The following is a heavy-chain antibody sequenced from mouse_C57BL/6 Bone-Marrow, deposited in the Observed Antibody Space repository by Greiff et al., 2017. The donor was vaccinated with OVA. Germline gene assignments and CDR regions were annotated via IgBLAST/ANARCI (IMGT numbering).Heavy chain of an antibody. CDR2: ISYDGSN. CDR1: GYSITSGYY. Sequence: ESGPGLVKPSQSLSLTCSVTGYSITSGYYWNWIRQFPGNKLEWMGYISYDGSNNYNPSLKNRISITRDTSKNQFFLKLNSLTTEDTATYYCARDYYDNYVDYWGQGTTLTVSS. J-gene: IGHJ2*01. D-gene: IGHD2-4*01. CDR3: ARDYYDNYVDY. V-gene: IGHV3-6*01.